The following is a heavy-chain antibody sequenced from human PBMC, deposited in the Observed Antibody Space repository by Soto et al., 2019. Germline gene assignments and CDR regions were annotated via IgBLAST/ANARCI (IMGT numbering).Heavy chain of an antibody. D-gene: IGHD3-10*01. CDR2: IYNSGSS. V-gene: IGHV4-31*03. J-gene: IGHJ6*02. CDR3: ARGTMLRGPGYYYAMDV. CDR1: GDSISRIGFF. Sequence: SETLSLTCTVSGDSISRIGFFWTWIRQHPGKGLEWIGYIYNSGSSYYNPSLKSRVIISVDTSKNHFSLNLTAVTAADTAVYYCARGTMLRGPGYYYAMDVWGQGTTVTVSS.